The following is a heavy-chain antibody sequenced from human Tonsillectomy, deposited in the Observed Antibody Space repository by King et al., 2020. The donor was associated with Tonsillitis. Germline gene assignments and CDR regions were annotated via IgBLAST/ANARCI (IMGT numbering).Heavy chain of an antibody. CDR1: GFTFSSYE. V-gene: IGHV3-48*03. J-gene: IGHJ6*03. Sequence: VQLVESGGGLVQPGGSLRLSCAASGFTFSSYEMNWVRQAPGKGLEWVSYISSSGFTIYFADSVKGRFPISRENAKNSLYLQMNSLRAEDTAVYYCARVYNYYYYMDVWGKGTTVTVSS. CDR2: ISSSGFTI. CDR3: ARVYNYYYYMDV.